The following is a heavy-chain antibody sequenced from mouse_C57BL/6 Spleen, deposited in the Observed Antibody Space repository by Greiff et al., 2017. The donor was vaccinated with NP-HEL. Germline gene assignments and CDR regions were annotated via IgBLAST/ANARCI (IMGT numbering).Heavy chain of an antibody. CDR3: ARGPGSSYDYAMDY. J-gene: IGHJ4*01. Sequence: VQLQQPGAELVKPGASVKLSCKASGYTFTSYWMHWVKQRPGQGLEWIGMIRPNSGSHNYNEKLKSKATLTVDKSSSTAYMLLSILTSDDSAVYYCARGPGSSYDYAMDYWGQGTSVTVSS. D-gene: IGHD1-1*01. CDR1: GYTFTSYW. CDR2: IRPNSGSH. V-gene: IGHV1-64*01.